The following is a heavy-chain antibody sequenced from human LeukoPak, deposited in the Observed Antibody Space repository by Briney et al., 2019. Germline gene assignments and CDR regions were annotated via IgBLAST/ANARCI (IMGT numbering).Heavy chain of an antibody. CDR2: ISSSSSYI. CDR3: AREATRAYDFAFDP. V-gene: IGHV3-21*01. Sequence: PGGSLRLSCAASGFTFSSYSMNWVRQAPGKGLEWVSSISSSSSYIYYADSVKGRFTISRDNAKNSLYLQMNSLRAEDTAVYYCAREATRAYDFAFDPWGQGTLVTVSS. D-gene: IGHD3-3*01. J-gene: IGHJ5*02. CDR1: GFTFSSYS.